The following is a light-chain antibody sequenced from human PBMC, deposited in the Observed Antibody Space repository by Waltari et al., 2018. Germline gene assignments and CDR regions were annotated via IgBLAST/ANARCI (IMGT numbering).Light chain of an antibody. CDR1: QNVSTN. CDR3: HQYDKWPPRYT. Sequence: VVLTQSPATLSVSPGDRATLSCRASQNVSTNLAWYQQKPGQAPRLLIFAASTRATGVPVRFSGSGSGTEFTLSISSLQSEDFAVYYCHQYDKWPPRYTFGPGTRLDIK. V-gene: IGKV3-15*01. J-gene: IGKJ2*01. CDR2: AAS.